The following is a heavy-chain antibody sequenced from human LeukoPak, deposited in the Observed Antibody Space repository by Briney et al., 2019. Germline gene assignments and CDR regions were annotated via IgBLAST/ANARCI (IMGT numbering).Heavy chain of an antibody. CDR2: ISSTGSNT. Sequence: PGGSLRLSRAASGFTFSSSSMNWVRQAPGKGLEWVSSISSTGSNTYYADSVRGRFTISRDNAKNSLYLQMNSLRAEDTAVYYCARELVVKQDLAYWGQGTLVTVSS. J-gene: IGHJ4*02. V-gene: IGHV3-21*01. CDR3: ARELVVKQDLAY. D-gene: IGHD2-15*01. CDR1: GFTFSSSS.